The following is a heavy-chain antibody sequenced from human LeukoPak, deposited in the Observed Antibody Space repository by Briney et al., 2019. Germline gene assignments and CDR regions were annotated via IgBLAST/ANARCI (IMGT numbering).Heavy chain of an antibody. CDR1: GFTFSSNW. J-gene: IGHJ3*02. CDR3: ARHGGYCGGDCHDAFDI. CDR2: INSDGSST. V-gene: IGHV3-74*01. D-gene: IGHD2-21*02. Sequence: GGSLRLSCAASGFTFSSNWMHWVRQAPGQGLVWVSRINSDGSSTSYADSVKGRFTISRDNAKNKLYLQMNSLRAEDTAVYYCARHGGYCGGDCHDAFDIWGQGTMVTVSS.